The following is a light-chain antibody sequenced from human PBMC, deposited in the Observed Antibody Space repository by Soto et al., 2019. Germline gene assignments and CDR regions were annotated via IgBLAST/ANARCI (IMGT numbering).Light chain of an antibody. J-gene: IGLJ1*01. CDR1: SSDVGGYNY. Sequence: QSVLTRPASVSGSPGQSITISCTGTSSDVGGYNYVSWYQHHPGKAPKLIIFDVSNRPSGVSNPFSGSKSGNTASLTISALQPEDEADYYCSSYTTSNTRQIVFGTGTKVTVL. CDR2: DVS. V-gene: IGLV2-14*03. CDR3: SSYTTSNTRQIV.